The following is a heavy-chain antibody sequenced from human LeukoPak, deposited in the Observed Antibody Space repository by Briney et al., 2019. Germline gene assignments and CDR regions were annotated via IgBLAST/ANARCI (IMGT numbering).Heavy chain of an antibody. V-gene: IGHV4-31*03. CDR2: IYYSGST. D-gene: IGHD3-22*01. J-gene: IGHJ4*02. Sequence: PSETLSLTCTVSGGSISSGGYYWSWIRQHPGKGLEWIGYIYYSGSTYYNPSLKSRVTISVDTSKNQFSLKLSSVTAAATAVYYCARDYDSSGYYYSWGQGTLVTVSS. CDR1: GGSISSGGYY. CDR3: ARDYDSSGYYYS.